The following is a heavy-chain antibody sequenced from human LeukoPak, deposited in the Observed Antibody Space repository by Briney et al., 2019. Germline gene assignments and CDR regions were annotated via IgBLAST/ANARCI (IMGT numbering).Heavy chain of an antibody. CDR2: ISGHGDTI. Sequence: LSLTCTVSGGSISSSSYYWGWIRQAPGKGLEWISHISGHGDTIYYADSVKGRFTISRDNAKNSLYLQMNSLRAEDTAVYYCTRSNWGPEYWGQGTLVTVSS. CDR3: TRSNWGPEY. V-gene: IGHV3-11*04. D-gene: IGHD7-27*01. J-gene: IGHJ4*02. CDR1: GGSISSSSYY.